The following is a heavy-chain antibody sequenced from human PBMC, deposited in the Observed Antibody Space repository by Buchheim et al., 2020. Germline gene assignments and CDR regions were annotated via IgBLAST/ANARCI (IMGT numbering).Heavy chain of an antibody. CDR3: ARCSGASCYHPIDY. J-gene: IGHJ4*02. V-gene: IGHV4-59*01. D-gene: IGHD2-15*01. Sequence: QVQLQESGPGLVKPSETLSLTCTVSGGSISTYYWSWIRQPPGKGLGWIGCIYYSGSTNYNPSLKSRATISVDTSKNQFSLNLTSVTAADTALYYCARCSGASCYHPIDYWGQGTL. CDR2: IYYSGST. CDR1: GGSISTYY.